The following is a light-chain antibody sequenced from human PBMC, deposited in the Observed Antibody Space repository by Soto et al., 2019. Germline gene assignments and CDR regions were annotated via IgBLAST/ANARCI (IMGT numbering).Light chain of an antibody. CDR1: SSDIGSYNR. CDR3: SSYTTSSTLV. CDR2: VVS. Sequence: QSVLTQPPSVSGSPGQSVTISCTGTSSDIGSYNRVSWYQQRPGTAPKLMVYVVSIRPSGVPDRFSGSKSGNTASLTISGLQAEDEADYYCSSYTTSSTLVFGGGTKLTVL. J-gene: IGLJ2*01. V-gene: IGLV2-18*02.